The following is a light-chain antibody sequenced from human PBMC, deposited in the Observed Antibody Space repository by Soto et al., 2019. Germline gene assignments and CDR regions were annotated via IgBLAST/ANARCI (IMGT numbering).Light chain of an antibody. CDR2: DAS. Sequence: DIQMTQAPSTLSASVGDRVTITCRAGQSISTWLAWYQQKPGKAPKLLIYDASSLESGVPSRFSGSGSGTEFTLTLSSLQPDDFAAYYCQQYNRYSYTFGQGTTVDIK. V-gene: IGKV1-5*01. CDR3: QQYNRYSYT. J-gene: IGKJ2*01. CDR1: QSISTW.